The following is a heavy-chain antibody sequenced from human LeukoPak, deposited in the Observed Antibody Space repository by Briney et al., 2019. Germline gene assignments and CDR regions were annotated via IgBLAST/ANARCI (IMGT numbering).Heavy chain of an antibody. V-gene: IGHV3-23*01. Sequence: GGSLRLSCTASGFTFGDYAMSWVRQAPGKGLEWVSAISGSGGTTYYADSVKGRFTISRDNSKNTLYLQMNSLRAEDAAVYYCATWNWNVYYFNYWGQGTLVTVSS. J-gene: IGHJ4*02. CDR3: ATWNWNVYYFNY. CDR2: ISGSGGTT. CDR1: GFTFGDYA. D-gene: IGHD1-1*01.